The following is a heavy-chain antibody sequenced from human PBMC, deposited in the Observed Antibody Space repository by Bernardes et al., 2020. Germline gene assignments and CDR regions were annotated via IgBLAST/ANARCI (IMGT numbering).Heavy chain of an antibody. CDR3: ARHGAESEIVVVVAATWWFDP. J-gene: IGHJ5*02. D-gene: IGHD2-15*01. CDR2: IYYSGST. V-gene: IGHV4-39*01. Sequence: SETLSLTCTVSGGSISSSSYYWGWIRQPPGKGLEWIGSIYYSGSTYYNPSLKSRVTISVDTSKNQFSLKLSSVTAADTAVYYCARHGAESEIVVVVAATWWFDPWGQGTLVTVSS. CDR1: GGSISSSSYY.